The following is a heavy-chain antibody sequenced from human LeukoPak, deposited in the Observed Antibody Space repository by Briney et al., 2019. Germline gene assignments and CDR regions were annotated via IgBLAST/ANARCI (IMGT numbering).Heavy chain of an antibody. V-gene: IGHV3-15*01. CDR1: GFTFSNAW. D-gene: IGHD2-2*02. Sequence: GGSLRLSCAASGFTFSNAWMSWVRQAPGKGLEWVGRIKSKTDGGTTDYAAPVKGRFTISRDDSKNTLYLQMNSLKTEDTAVYYCTTARGCSSTSCYIQAYYYYYFYMDVWGKGTTVTVSS. J-gene: IGHJ6*03. CDR3: TTARGCSSTSCYIQAYYYYYFYMDV. CDR2: IKSKTDGGTT.